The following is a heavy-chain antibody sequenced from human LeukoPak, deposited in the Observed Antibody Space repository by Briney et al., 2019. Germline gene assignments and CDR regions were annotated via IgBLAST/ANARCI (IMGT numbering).Heavy chain of an antibody. V-gene: IGHV1-18*01. D-gene: IGHD2-21*02. CDR3: ARDFNGDCPSYFAY. CDR2: ISAYDGNT. Sequence: GASVKVSCKASGYTFTSYGISWVRQAPGQGLEWMGWISAYDGNTNYTQKLQGRVTMTTDTSTSTAYMELRSLRSDDTAVYYCARDFNGDCPSYFAYWGEGTLVTVSS. J-gene: IGHJ4*02. CDR1: GYTFTSYG.